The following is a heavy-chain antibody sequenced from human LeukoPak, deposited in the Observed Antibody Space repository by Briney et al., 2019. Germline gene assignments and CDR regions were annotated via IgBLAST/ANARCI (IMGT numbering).Heavy chain of an antibody. D-gene: IGHD1-26*01. J-gene: IGHJ5*02. V-gene: IGHV1-2*02. CDR1: GYTFTGYY. CDR3: ATRAWEGWFDP. CDR2: INPNSGGT. Sequence: ASVKVSCKASGYTFTGYYMHRVRQAPGQGLEWMGWINPNSGGTNYAQKFQGRVTITADESTSTAYMELSSLRSEDTAVYYCATRAWEGWFDPWGQGTLVTVSS.